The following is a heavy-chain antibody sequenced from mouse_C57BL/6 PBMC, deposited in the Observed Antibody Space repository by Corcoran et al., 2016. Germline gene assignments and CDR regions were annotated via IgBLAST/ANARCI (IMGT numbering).Heavy chain of an antibody. CDR1: GYTFTDYY. J-gene: IGHJ1*03. V-gene: IGHV1-26*01. CDR3: ARRIYYYGSPWYFDV. D-gene: IGHD1-1*01. CDR2: INPNNGGT. Sequence: EVQLQQSGPELVKPGASVKISCKASGYTFTDYYMNWVKQSHGKSLEWIGDINPNNGGTSYNQKVKGKATLTVDKSSSTAYMELRSLTSEDSAVYYCARRIYYYGSPWYFDVWGTGTTVTVSS.